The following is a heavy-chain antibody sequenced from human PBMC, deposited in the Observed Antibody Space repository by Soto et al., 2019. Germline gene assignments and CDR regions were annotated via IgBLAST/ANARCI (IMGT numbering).Heavy chain of an antibody. Sequence: SAPLSLTXPVSGGSVRSYYWSWLRQPPGKGLEWIGDLYYSGSTTYTPPLKSRVTISVDTSQNQFSLKLSSVTAADTALYYFARGRWRQQHSVDYWGQGTLVTVSS. V-gene: IGHV4-59*02. CDR3: ARGRWRQQHSVDY. CDR1: GGSVRSYY. J-gene: IGHJ4*02. CDR2: LYYSGST. D-gene: IGHD1-1*01.